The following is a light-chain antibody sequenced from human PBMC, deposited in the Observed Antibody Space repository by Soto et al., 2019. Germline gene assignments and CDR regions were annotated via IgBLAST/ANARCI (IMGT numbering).Light chain of an antibody. J-gene: IGLJ3*02. CDR1: SSNIGAGNR. V-gene: IGLV1-40*01. CDR2: GDN. CDR3: QSYDKTLSAWV. Sequence: QSVLTQPPSVSGAPGQRVTISCTGSSSNIGAGNRVHWYQQLPGTAPKLLMYGDNNRPSGVPDRFSGSNSGTSASLAITGLQADDEADYYCQSYDKTLSAWVFGGGTKLTVL.